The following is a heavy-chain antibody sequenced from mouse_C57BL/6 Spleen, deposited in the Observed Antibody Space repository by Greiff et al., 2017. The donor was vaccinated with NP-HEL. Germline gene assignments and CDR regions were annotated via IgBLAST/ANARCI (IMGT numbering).Heavy chain of an antibody. J-gene: IGHJ3*01. CDR2: INPYNGGT. V-gene: IGHV1-19*01. Sequence: VHVKQSGPVLVKPGASVKMSCKASGYTFTDYYMNWVKQSHGKSLEWIGVINPYNGGTSYNQKFKGKATLTVDKSSSTAYMELNSLTSEDSAVYYCARRYPSWFAYWGQGTLVTVSA. CDR1: GYTFTDYY. CDR3: ARRYPSWFAY.